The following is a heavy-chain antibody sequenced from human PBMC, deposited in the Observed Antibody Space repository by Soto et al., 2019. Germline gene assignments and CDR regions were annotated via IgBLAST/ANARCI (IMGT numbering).Heavy chain of an antibody. Sequence: QVQLQQWGAGLLKPSETLSLTCAVYGGSFTGYYWSWIRQPPGKGLEWIGEINHSGSTNYNPSLKSRVTISVDTSKNQFSLKLSSVTAANTAVYSCARLYSDTAMVNVGFDYWGQGTLVTVSS. V-gene: IGHV4-34*01. CDR3: ARLYSDTAMVNVGFDY. CDR2: INHSGST. CDR1: GGSFTGYY. D-gene: IGHD5-18*01. J-gene: IGHJ4*02.